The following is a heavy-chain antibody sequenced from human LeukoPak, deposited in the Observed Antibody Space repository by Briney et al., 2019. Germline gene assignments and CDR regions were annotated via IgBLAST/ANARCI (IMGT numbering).Heavy chain of an antibody. CDR2: IWYDGSNK. CDR1: GFTFSNYG. D-gene: IGHD3-22*01. J-gene: IGHJ4*02. Sequence: PGGSLRLSCAASGFTFSNYGMHWVRQAPGKGLEWVAVIWYDGSNKYYADSVKGRFTISRDNAKNSLYLQMNSLRAEDTAVYYCARDRGSSGYYYGGLDYWGQGTLVTVSS. CDR3: ARDRGSSGYYYGGLDY. V-gene: IGHV3-33*01.